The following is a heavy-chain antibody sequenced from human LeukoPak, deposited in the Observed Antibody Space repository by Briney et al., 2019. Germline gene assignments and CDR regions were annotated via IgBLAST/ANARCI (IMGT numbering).Heavy chain of an antibody. V-gene: IGHV4-59*08. CDR1: GGSISSYY. CDR2: IYYSGST. CDR3: ARLVATELDY. D-gene: IGHD5-12*01. Sequence: PSETLSLTCTVSGGSISSYYWSWIRQPPGKGLEWIGYIYYSGSTNYNPSLKSRVTISVDTTKNQFSLKLSSVTAADTAVYYCARLVATELDYWGQGTPVTVSS. J-gene: IGHJ4*02.